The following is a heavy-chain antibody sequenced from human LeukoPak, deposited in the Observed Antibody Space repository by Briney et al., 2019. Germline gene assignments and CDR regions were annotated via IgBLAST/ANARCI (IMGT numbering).Heavy chain of an antibody. CDR3: ARGLYSRMSFIRGVNGWDS. D-gene: IGHD3-10*01. CDR2: INHNGAI. J-gene: IGHJ4*02. Sequence: SETLSLTCAVYGASFSGSYWSWIRQPPGKGLEWIGEINHNGAITYNPSLKSRVTILVDTSKKQFSLKQTSVTAADTAVYFCARGLYSRMSFIRGVNGWDSWGQGTPVTVSS. CDR1: GASFSGSY. V-gene: IGHV4-34*01.